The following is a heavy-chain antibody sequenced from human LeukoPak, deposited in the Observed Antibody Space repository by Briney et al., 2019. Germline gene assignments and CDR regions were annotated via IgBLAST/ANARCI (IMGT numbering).Heavy chain of an antibody. CDR3: AGGFWSGSDY. J-gene: IGHJ4*02. V-gene: IGHV4-61*02. D-gene: IGHD3-3*01. CDR2: IYTSGST. Sequence: RSSETLSLTCTVSGGSISSGSYYWSWIRQPAGKGLEWIGRIYTSGSTNYNPSLKSRVTISVDTSKNQFSLKLSSVTAADTAVYYCAGGFWSGSDYWGQGTLVTVSS. CDR1: GGSISSGSYY.